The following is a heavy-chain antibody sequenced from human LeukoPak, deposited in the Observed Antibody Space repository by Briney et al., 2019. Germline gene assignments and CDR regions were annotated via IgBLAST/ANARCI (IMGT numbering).Heavy chain of an antibody. Sequence: SETLSLTCTVSGGSISSYFWSWIRQSAGKGLEWIGRMYVSGSTNSNPSLKSRVTMSVDTSKNQFSLKLSSVTAADTAVYYCARGSGIAAPGTLPRLGKGYYGMDVWGQGTTVTVSS. J-gene: IGHJ6*02. CDR2: MYVSGST. D-gene: IGHD6-13*01. CDR3: ARGSGIAAPGTLPRLGKGYYGMDV. V-gene: IGHV4-4*07. CDR1: GGSISSYF.